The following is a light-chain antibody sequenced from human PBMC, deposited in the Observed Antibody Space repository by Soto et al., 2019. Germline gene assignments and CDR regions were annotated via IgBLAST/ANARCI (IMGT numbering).Light chain of an antibody. Sequence: QSALTQPASVSGSPGQSITISCTGTSSDVGGYNYVSWYQQHPGKAPKFMIYEVSNRPSGVSNRFSGSKSGNTASLTISGLQAEDEADYYCSSYTSRSTLLVFGGGTKLTVL. CDR3: SSYTSRSTLLV. J-gene: IGLJ3*02. V-gene: IGLV2-14*01. CDR2: EVS. CDR1: SSDVGGYNY.